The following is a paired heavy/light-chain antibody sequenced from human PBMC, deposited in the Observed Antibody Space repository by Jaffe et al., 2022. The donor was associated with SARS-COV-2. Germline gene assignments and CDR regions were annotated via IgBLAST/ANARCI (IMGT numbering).Heavy chain of an antibody. CDR3: TTRGPYHPSGLDI. V-gene: IGHV3-15*01. CDR1: GFTFKNAW. Sequence: EVQLVESGGGLVKPGGSLRLSCAASGFTFKNAWMNWVRQAPGKGLEWVGRIKSKSDGGTIDSAASVKGRFTISRDDAEDTLYLEMNSLKIEDTAIYYCTTRGPYHPSGLDIWGQGTMVTVSS. J-gene: IGHJ3*02. D-gene: IGHD3-10*01. CDR2: IKSKSDGGTI.
Light chain of an antibody. Sequence: EIVLTQSPGTLSLSPGEGATLSCRASQSLTNNNLAWFQQKPGQAPRLLIYSTSSRATGVPDRFSASGSATDFTLTISTLEPEDFAMYYCQQYTGAPYTFGQGTKLEIE. CDR2: STS. CDR1: QSLTNNN. J-gene: IGKJ2*01. V-gene: IGKV3-20*01. CDR3: QQYTGAPYT.